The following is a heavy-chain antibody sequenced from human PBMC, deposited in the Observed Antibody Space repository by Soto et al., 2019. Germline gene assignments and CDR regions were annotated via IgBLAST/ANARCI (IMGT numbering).Heavy chain of an antibody. CDR2: ITQNSEYI. CDR3: ARDRQLVQDWLEP. CDR1: GFTFSSYN. Sequence: PGGSLRLSCAASGFTFSSYNMNWVRQAPGKGLEWLSLITQNSEYIFYADSVKGRFTMSRDEAKNSVYLQMDSLRLDDTAIYYCARDRQLVQDWLEPWGQGTLVTVSS. D-gene: IGHD6-13*01. J-gene: IGHJ5*02. V-gene: IGHV3-21*01.